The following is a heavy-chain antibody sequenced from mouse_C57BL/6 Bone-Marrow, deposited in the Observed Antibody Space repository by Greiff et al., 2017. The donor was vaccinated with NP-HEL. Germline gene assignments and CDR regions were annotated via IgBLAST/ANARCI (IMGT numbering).Heavy chain of an antibody. Sequence: EVNVVESGGDLVKPGGSLKLSCAASGFTFSSYGMSWVRQTPDKGLEWVATISSGGSYTYYPDSLKGRFTISRDNAKNTLYLQMSSLKSEDTALYYCARQGTALYAMDYWGQGTAVTVSS. D-gene: IGHD4-1*01. J-gene: IGHJ4*01. CDR1: GFTFSSYG. CDR2: ISSGGSYT. V-gene: IGHV5-6*01. CDR3: ARQGTALYAMDY.